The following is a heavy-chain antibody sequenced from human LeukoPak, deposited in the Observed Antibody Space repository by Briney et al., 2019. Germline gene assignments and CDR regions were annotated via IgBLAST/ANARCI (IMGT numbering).Heavy chain of an antibody. J-gene: IGHJ6*03. CDR1: GFTFSSYG. V-gene: IGHV3-30*02. CDR3: AKSGGLGLTGYPDYYYMDV. Sequence: PGGSLRLSCAASGFTFSSYGMHWVRQAPGKGLEWVAFIRYDGSNKYYADSVKGRFTISRDNSKNTLYLQMNSLRAEDTAVYYCAKSGGLGLTGYPDYYYMDVWGKGTTVTVSS. CDR2: IRYDGSNK. D-gene: IGHD3-9*01.